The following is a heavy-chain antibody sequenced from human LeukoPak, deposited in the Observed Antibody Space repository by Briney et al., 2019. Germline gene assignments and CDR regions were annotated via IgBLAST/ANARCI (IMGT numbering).Heavy chain of an antibody. Sequence: GGSLRLSCAASGFTFSSYCMSWVRKAPGKGLEWVSAISGSGGSTYYADSVKGRFTISRDNSKNTLYLQMNSLRAEDTAVYYCAKGSYYDSSGYYYWGQGTLVTVSS. CDR1: GFTFSSYC. V-gene: IGHV3-23*01. D-gene: IGHD3-22*01. J-gene: IGHJ4*02. CDR3: AKGSYYDSSGYYY. CDR2: ISGSGGST.